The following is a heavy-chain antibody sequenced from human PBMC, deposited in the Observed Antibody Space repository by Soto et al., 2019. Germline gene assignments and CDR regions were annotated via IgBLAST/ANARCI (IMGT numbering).Heavy chain of an antibody. CDR1: GYTFTDFW. V-gene: IGHV5-51*01. D-gene: IGHD2-15*01. CDR3: ARRYCRAGNCYSDY. Sequence: EVQLVPSGAEVKKPGESLKISCQTSGYTFTDFWVAWVRQVTGKGLEWVGMTHPRDSDTRYSPSFQGQVTLSADKSTGTAYLQWRSLKASDTAIYYCARRYCRAGNCYSDYWGQGTLVTVSS. J-gene: IGHJ4*02. CDR2: THPRDSDT.